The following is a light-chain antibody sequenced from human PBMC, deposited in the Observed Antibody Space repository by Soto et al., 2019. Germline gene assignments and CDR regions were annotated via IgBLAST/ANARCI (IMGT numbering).Light chain of an antibody. J-gene: IGKJ5*01. CDR2: DAS. V-gene: IGKV3-11*01. CDR3: QQRSNWPIT. Sequence: EIVLTPSPATLSLSPGESATLSCRATRSVSSYLAWYQQKPGQAPRLLIYDASSRPTDIPARFSGSGSGTDFTLTISSLEPEDFALYYCQQRSNWPITFGQGTRLEI. CDR1: RSVSSY.